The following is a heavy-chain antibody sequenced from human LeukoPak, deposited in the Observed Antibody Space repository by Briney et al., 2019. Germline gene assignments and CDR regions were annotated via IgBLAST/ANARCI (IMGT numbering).Heavy chain of an antibody. J-gene: IGHJ4*02. CDR1: GFTFSSYE. Sequence: QTGGSLRLSCAAPGFTFSSYEMNWVRQAPGKGLEWVSYISSSGSTIYYADSVKGRFTISRDNAKNSLYLQMNSLRAEDTAVYYCARVGKGYSYGTFDYWGQGTLVTVSS. CDR2: ISSSGSTI. V-gene: IGHV3-48*03. D-gene: IGHD5-18*01. CDR3: ARVGKGYSYGTFDY.